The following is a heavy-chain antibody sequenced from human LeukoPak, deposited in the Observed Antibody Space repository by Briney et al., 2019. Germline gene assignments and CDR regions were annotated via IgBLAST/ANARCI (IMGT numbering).Heavy chain of an antibody. CDR2: INPDSGGT. CDR1: GYSFTGYY. CDR3: VGSGSSRVSAFDI. V-gene: IGHV1-2*02. J-gene: IGHJ3*02. Sequence: ASVKVSCKASGYSFTGYYMHWVRQAPGQGLEWMGWINPDSGGTNYAQKFQGRVSMTRDTSITTAYMELSSLRSEDTAVYYCVGSGSSRVSAFDIWGQGTMVTVSS. D-gene: IGHD3-10*01.